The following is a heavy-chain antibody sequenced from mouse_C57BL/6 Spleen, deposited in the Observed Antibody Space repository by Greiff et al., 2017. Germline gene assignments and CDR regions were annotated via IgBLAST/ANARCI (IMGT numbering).Heavy chain of an antibody. CDR3: AREGGDDYGGGFAY. CDR1: GFTFSDYY. V-gene: IGHV5-16*01. Sequence: EVMLVESEGGLVQPGSSMKLSCTASGFTFSDYYMAWVRQVPEKGLEWVANINYDGSSTYYLDSLKSRFIISRDNAKNILYLQMSSLKSEDTATYYCAREGGDDYGGGFAYWGQGTLVTVSA. CDR2: INYDGSST. D-gene: IGHD2-4*01. J-gene: IGHJ3*01.